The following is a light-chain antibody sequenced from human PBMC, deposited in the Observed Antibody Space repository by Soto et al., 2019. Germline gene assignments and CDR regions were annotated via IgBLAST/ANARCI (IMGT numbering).Light chain of an antibody. CDR1: QTISSW. CDR2: KAS. V-gene: IGKV1-5*03. Sequence: DIQMTQSPSTLSGSVGDRVTITCRASQTISSWLAWYQQKPGKAPKLLSYKASTLKSGVPSRFSGRGSGTEFTLTISSLQPDDFATYYCQHYNSYSEAFGQGTKVDIK. CDR3: QHYNSYSEA. J-gene: IGKJ1*01.